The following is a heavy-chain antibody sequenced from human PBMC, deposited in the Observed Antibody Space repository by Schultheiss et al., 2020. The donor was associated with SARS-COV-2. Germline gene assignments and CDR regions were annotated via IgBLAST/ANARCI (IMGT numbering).Heavy chain of an antibody. CDR3: ARKGYYIRGFSYYYYGMDV. Sequence: ASVKVSCKASGYTFTSYDINWVRQATGQGLEWMGWMNPNSGNTGYAQKFQGRVTMTRNTSISTAYMELSSLRSEDTAVYYCARKGYYIRGFSYYYYGMDVWGQGTTVTVS. J-gene: IGHJ6*02. V-gene: IGHV1-8*01. D-gene: IGHD3-3*01. CDR2: MNPNSGNT. CDR1: GYTFTSYD.